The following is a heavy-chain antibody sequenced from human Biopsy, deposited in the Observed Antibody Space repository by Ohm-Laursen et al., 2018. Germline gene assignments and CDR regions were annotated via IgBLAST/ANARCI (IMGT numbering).Heavy chain of an antibody. V-gene: IGHV1-69*06. J-gene: IGHJ5*02. CDR3: ARSFGVVINFEHNWFDP. Sequence: SSVKVSCNASGATFSNYAINWLRQAPGQGLEWMGGINPMFGTAKYAQRFQGRVTITADKPTSTADMELSSLRSDDTAVYYCARSFGVVINFEHNWFDPWGQGTLVTVSS. CDR2: INPMFGTA. D-gene: IGHD3-3*01. CDR1: GATFSNYA.